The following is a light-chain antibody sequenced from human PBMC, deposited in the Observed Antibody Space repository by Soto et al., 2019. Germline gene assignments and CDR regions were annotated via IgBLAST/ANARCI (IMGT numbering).Light chain of an antibody. V-gene: IGKV1-9*01. J-gene: IGKJ5*01. CDR3: QQHENYPLT. CDR1: QGISSH. CDR2: AAS. Sequence: DIQVTQSPSFLSASVGDRVTITCRASQGISSHLTWYQQKPGKAPKVLIYAASTLQSGVPSRFSGSGSGTEFTLTISSLQPEGFATYYCQQHENYPLTFGRGTRLEIK.